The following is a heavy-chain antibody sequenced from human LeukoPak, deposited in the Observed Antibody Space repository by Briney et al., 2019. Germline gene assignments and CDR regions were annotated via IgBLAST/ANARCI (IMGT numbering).Heavy chain of an antibody. CDR1: GGSISSGGYY. CDR2: IYYSGST. Sequence: SQTLSLTCTVSGGSISSGGYYWSWIRQHPGKGLEWIGYIYYSGSTYYNPSLKSRVTIPVDTSKNQFSLKLSSVTAADTAVYYCARAEGYCSSTSCSPFDYWGQGTLVTVSS. D-gene: IGHD2-2*01. V-gene: IGHV4-31*03. J-gene: IGHJ4*02. CDR3: ARAEGYCSSTSCSPFDY.